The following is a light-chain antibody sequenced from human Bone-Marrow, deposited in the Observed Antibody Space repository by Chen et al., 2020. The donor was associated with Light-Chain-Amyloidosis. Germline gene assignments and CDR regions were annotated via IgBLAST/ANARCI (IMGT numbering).Light chain of an antibody. J-gene: IGLJ3*02. CDR1: SSDVGAYHY. Sequence: QSALTQPASVSGYPGQSITISCTGTSSDVGAYHYVSWYQHHPGKAPKLMIFDVRNRPSGVSARFSGSESGNAASRTISGLQAEDEADYYCSLYTSTTILFGGGTKLAVL. V-gene: IGLV2-14*03. CDR3: SLYTSTTIL. CDR2: DVR.